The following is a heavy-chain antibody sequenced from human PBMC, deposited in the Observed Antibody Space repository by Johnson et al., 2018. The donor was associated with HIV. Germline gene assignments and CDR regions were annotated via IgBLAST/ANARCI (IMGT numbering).Heavy chain of an antibody. J-gene: IGHJ3*02. CDR3: AKSTRGNWGSCFDI. D-gene: IGHD7-27*01. V-gene: IGHV3-11*04. Sequence: QEKLVESGGGLVQPGGSLRLSCAASGFTFSDYYMSWIRQAPGKGLEWVSYISSSGSTIYYADSVKGRFTISRDNSKNTLYLQMNSLRAEDTAVYYCAKSTRGNWGSCFDIWGQGTMVTVSS. CDR1: GFTFSDYY. CDR2: ISSSGSTI.